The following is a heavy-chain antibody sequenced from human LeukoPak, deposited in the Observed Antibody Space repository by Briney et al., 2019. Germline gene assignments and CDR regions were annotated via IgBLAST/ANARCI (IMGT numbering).Heavy chain of an antibody. CDR3: ARLSGTFYSGTWFDP. D-gene: IGHD1-26*01. CDR2: IYHSGST. J-gene: IGHJ5*02. CDR1: GYSISSGYY. Sequence: SETLSLTCAVSGYSISSGYYWGWIRQPPGKGLEWIGSIYHSGSTYYNPSLKSRVTISVDTSKNQFSLKLSSVTAADTAVYYCARLSGTFYSGTWFDPWGQGTLVTVSS. V-gene: IGHV4-38-2*01.